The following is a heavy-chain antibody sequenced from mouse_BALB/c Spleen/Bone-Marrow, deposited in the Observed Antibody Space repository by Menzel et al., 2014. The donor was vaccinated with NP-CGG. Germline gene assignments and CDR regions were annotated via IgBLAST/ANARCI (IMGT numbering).Heavy chain of an antibody. D-gene: IGHD1-3*01. Sequence: EVQGVESGGGLVQPGGSLRLSCATSGFTFAGYYMNWVRQPPGKALEWLGFIRNKANGYTTEYSTSVKGRFTISRDNSQSILYLQMNTLRGEDSATYYCARDKGSVGLEYWGQGTTLTVSS. CDR1: GFTFAGYY. V-gene: IGHV7-3*02. J-gene: IGHJ2*01. CDR3: ARDKGSVGLEY. CDR2: IRNKANGYTT.